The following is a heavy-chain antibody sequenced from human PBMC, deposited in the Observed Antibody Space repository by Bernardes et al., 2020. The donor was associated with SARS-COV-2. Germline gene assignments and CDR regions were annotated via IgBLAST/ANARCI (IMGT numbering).Heavy chain of an antibody. CDR2: ISQDGSEK. CDR1: GFTFSRYW. J-gene: IGHJ4*02. V-gene: IGHV3-7*03. D-gene: IGHD3-22*01. CDR3: ARSSGFNDY. Sequence: SCKTSGFTFSRYWMRWVRQVPGRGLEWVASISQDGSEKNYLDSVRGRFTISRDNAKSSLYLQMDSLRDEDTAVYYCARSSGFNDYWGQGTLVTVSS.